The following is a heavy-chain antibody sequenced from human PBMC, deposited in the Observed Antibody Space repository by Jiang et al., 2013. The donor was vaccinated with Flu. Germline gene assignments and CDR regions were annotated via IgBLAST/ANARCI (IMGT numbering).Heavy chain of an antibody. J-gene: IGHJ4*02. CDR2: FDPEQDET. D-gene: IGHD1-1*01. CDR1: GSSLSGLV. CDR3: TTGSVGTTGLFDF. Sequence: ESGAEVKMPGASMKVSCKVSGSSLSGLVMHWVRQAPGKGLEWMGGFDPEQDETIYAQRVQGRVTMTEDTSTNTAYMALSNLRSEDTAVYYCTTGSVGTTGLFDFWGQGTLVTVSS. V-gene: IGHV1-24*01.